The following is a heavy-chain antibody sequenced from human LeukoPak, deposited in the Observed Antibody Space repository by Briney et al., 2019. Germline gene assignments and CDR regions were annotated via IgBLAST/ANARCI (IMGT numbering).Heavy chain of an antibody. Sequence: PGRTLRLSCAPSGFALSRYEMNCGGRSPGPGLEGCSCISSSGSTIYHVDPVKGRFNITRDDAKNSLYLQMNSLRAEDTAVYYCAELGITISGGVWGKGTTVTISS. CDR1: GFALSRYE. CDR2: ISSSGSTI. D-gene: IGHD3-10*01. CDR3: AELGITISGGV. V-gene: IGHV3-48*03. J-gene: IGHJ6*04.